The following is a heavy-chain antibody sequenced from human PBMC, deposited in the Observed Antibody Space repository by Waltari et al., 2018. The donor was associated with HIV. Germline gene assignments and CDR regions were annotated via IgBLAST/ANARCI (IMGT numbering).Heavy chain of an antibody. CDR1: GFKVRNLW. CDR2: IMEDGAEK. D-gene: IGHD1-26*01. Sequence: VRLVESGGGLVQAGQSLGRSWKVSGFKVRNLWRSGVRDAPDKGLEWVANIMEDGAEKNYLDSVKGRITISKDSAKNSVYLSLTNLTVGDTALYFCARLIREGLNDWYFDLWGRGTVITVFS. V-gene: IGHV3-7*01. CDR3: ARLIREGLNDWYFDL. J-gene: IGHJ2*01.